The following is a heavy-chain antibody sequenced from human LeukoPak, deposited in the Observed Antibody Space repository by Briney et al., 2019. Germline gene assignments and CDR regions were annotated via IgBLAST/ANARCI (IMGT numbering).Heavy chain of an antibody. V-gene: IGHV3-64*01. CDR3: AKEVIAAGGNFEY. J-gene: IGHJ4*02. Sequence: TGGSLRLSCAASGFTFSSYAMHWVRQAPGKGLEYVSAISSNGGSTSYANSVKGRFTISRDNSKNTLYVQMNSLRAEDTAVYYCAKEVIAAGGNFEYWGQGTLITVSS. CDR2: ISSNGGST. CDR1: GFTFSSYA. D-gene: IGHD6-13*01.